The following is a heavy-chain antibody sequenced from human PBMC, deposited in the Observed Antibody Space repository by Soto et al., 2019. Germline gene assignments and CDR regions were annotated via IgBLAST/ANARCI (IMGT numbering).Heavy chain of an antibody. CDR2: ISWNSGSI. D-gene: IGHD3-3*01. V-gene: IGHV3-9*01. J-gene: IGHJ6*03. CDR1: GFTFSSYA. CDR3: AKGRLTIFGVVPNPMDV. Sequence: PGGSLRLSCAASGFTFSSYAMHWVRQAPGKGLEWVSGISWNSGSIGYADSVKGRFTISRDNAKNSLYLQMNSLRAEDTALYYCAKGRLTIFGVVPNPMDVWGKGTTVTVSS.